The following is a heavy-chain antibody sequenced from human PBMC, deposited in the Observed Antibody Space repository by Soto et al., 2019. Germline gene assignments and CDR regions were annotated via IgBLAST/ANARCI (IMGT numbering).Heavy chain of an antibody. Sequence: EVQLVESGGGLVQPGGSLTLSCVASGFTFTTYCMHWVRQAPGKGLEYLSAISNDAVHTYYANSVKDRFTISRDNSKDTLYLHRGSRRPEDMAVYYCARGHLARDYHSYGMDVWGPGTTVTVSS. CDR3: ARGHLARDYHSYGMDV. CDR2: ISNDAVHT. J-gene: IGHJ6*02. V-gene: IGHV3-64*01. CDR1: GFTFTTYC.